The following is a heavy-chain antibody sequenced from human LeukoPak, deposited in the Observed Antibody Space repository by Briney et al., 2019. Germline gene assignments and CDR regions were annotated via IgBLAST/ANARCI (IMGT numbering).Heavy chain of an antibody. D-gene: IGHD4-17*01. V-gene: IGHV1-18*01. CDR1: GYTFTSYG. Sequence: ASVTVSCKASGYTFTSYGISWVQQAPGQGLECMGWISAYNGNTNYAQKLQGRVTMTTGTSTSTAYMELRSLRSDDTAVYYCARDPADYGDGSWFDPWGQGTLVTVSS. CDR2: ISAYNGNT. J-gene: IGHJ5*02. CDR3: ARDPADYGDGSWFDP.